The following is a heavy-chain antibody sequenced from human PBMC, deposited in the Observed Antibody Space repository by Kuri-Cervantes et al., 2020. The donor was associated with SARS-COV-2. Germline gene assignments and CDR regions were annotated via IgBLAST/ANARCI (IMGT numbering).Heavy chain of an antibody. V-gene: IGHV3-30*03. CDR3: AREGHGSGSYYYYYMDV. CDR2: ISCDGSNK. Sequence: GESLKISCAASGFTFNKYGMNWVRQAPGKGLEWVAVISCDGSNKYYADSVKGRFTISRDNSKNTLYLQMNSLRAEDTAVYYCAREGHGSGSYYYYYMDVWGKGTTVTVSS. CDR1: GFTFNKYG. J-gene: IGHJ6*03. D-gene: IGHD3-10*01.